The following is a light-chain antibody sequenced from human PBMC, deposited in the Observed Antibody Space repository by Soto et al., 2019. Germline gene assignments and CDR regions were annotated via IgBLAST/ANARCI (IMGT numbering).Light chain of an antibody. J-gene: IGKJ2*03. CDR1: QSVSNNY. V-gene: IGKV3-20*01. CDR2: GSS. Sequence: EVVLTQSPGTLSLSPGERATLSCRASQSVSNNYFAWYQQKPGQAPMLLLFGSSDRATGIPDRFSGSGSGTDFTLTISRLEPEDFAVYYCQQYGSSPPYSFGQGTKLEIK. CDR3: QQYGSSPPYS.